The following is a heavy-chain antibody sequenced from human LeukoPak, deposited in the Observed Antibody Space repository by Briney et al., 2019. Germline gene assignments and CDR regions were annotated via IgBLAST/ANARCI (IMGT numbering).Heavy chain of an antibody. V-gene: IGHV3-21*04. D-gene: IGHD5-12*01. CDR1: GFPFSVYS. Sequence: PGGSLRLSCVVSGFPFSVYSMNWVRQAPGKGLEWVSFISSGSSHIYYADSVKGRFTISRDNSKNTLYLQMNSLRAEDTAVYYCAKSGLNRFDYWGQGTLVTVSS. CDR3: AKSGLNRFDY. J-gene: IGHJ4*02. CDR2: ISSGSSHI.